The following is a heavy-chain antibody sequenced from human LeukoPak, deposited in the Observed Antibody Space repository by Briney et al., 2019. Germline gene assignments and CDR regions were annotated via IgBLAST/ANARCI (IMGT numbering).Heavy chain of an antibody. CDR3: ARGLRYFDWLYWFDP. V-gene: IGHV4-34*01. J-gene: IGHJ5*02. Sequence: GSLRLSCAASGFTFSSYSMNWVRQPPGKGLEWIGEINHSGSTNYNPSLKSRVTISVDTSKNQFSLKLSSVTAADTAVYYCARGLRYFDWLYWFDPWGQGTLVTVSS. CDR1: GFTFSSYS. CDR2: INHSGST. D-gene: IGHD3-9*01.